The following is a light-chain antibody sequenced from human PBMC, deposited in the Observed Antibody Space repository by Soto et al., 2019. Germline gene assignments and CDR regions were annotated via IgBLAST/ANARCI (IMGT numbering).Light chain of an antibody. V-gene: IGKV3-20*01. CDR2: GAS. CDR3: QQCGESPPT. J-gene: IGKJ1*01. Sequence: EIVLTQSPGTLSFSPGERATLSCWASQSVAGNSLAWYQLKPGQAPRLLIYGASNRATGIPARFSGRGPGTDFTLTINRLEPEDFAVYCCQQCGESPPTFGQGTKVDI. CDR1: QSVAGNS.